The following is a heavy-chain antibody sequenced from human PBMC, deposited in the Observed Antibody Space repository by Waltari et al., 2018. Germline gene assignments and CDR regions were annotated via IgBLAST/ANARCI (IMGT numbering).Heavy chain of an antibody. CDR1: GFTVSSNY. V-gene: IGHV3-53*01. Sequence: EVQLVESGGGLIQPGGSLRLSCAASGFTVSSNYMRWVRQAPGKGLEWVSVIYSGGSTYYADSVKGRFTISRDNSKNTLYLQMNSLRAEDTAVYYCARFSGVAVAGAPLYYYYGMDVWGQGTTVTVSS. D-gene: IGHD6-19*01. CDR3: ARFSGVAVAGAPLYYYYGMDV. J-gene: IGHJ6*02. CDR2: IYSGGST.